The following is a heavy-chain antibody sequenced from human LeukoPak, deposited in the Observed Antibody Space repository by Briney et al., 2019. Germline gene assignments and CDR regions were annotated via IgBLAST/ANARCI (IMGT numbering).Heavy chain of an antibody. J-gene: IGHJ6*03. CDR3: ARDYSNYYRGSYYYYYMDV. V-gene: IGHV3-23*01. CDR2: ISGGGSNT. CDR1: GFTFSNYA. D-gene: IGHD4-11*01. Sequence: HPGGSLRLSCAASGFTFSNYAMNWVRQAPGKGLEWVSSISGGGSNTYYADSVKGRLTISRDNSKNTLYLQMNSLRAGDTAVYYCARDYSNYYRGSYYYYYMDVWGKGTTVTVSS.